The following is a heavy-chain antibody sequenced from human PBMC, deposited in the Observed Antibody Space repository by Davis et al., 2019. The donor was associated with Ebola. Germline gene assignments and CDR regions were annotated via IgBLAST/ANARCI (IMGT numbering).Heavy chain of an antibody. CDR3: TTECRSSGWYMGC. Sequence: PGGSLRLSCAASGFTFSNAWMNWVRQAPGKGLEWVGRIKSKTDDGTTDYAAPVKGRFTISRDDSKNTLYLQMNSLKTEDTAVYYCTTECRSSGWYMGCWGQGTLVTVSS. D-gene: IGHD6-19*01. J-gene: IGHJ4*02. CDR1: GFTFSNAW. V-gene: IGHV3-15*07. CDR2: IKSKTDDGTT.